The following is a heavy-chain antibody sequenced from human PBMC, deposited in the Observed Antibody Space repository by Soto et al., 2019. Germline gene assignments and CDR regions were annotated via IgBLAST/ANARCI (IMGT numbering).Heavy chain of an antibody. J-gene: IGHJ4*02. V-gene: IGHV3-30*18. CDR1: GFTFSSYG. Sequence: GGSLRLSCAASGFTFSSYGMHWVRQAPGKGLEWVAVISYDGSNKYYADSVKGRFTISRDNSKNTLYLQMNSLRAEDTAVYYYANPPLHYYDSSGYYPMYYFDYWGQGTLVTVSS. D-gene: IGHD3-22*01. CDR3: ANPPLHYYDSSGYYPMYYFDY. CDR2: ISYDGSNK.